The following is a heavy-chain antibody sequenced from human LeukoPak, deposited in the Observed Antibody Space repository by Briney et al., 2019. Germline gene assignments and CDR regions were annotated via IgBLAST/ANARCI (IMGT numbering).Heavy chain of an antibody. V-gene: IGHV3-30*03. Sequence: GRSLRLSCAASGFTFSSYGMHWVRQAPGKGLEWVAVISYDGSNKYYADSVKGRFTTSRDNSKNTVYLQMNSLRAEDTAVYYCVRGVGVSRFNYFDPWGQGTLVTVSS. J-gene: IGHJ5*02. CDR2: ISYDGSNK. CDR1: GFTFSSYG. D-gene: IGHD1-26*01. CDR3: VRGVGVSRFNYFDP.